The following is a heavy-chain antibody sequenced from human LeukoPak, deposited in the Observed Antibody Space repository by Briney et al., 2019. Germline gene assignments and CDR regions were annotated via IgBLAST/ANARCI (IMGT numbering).Heavy chain of an antibody. V-gene: IGHV4-59*01. CDR1: GGSISSYY. CDR3: ARSGLLWFGENPYYFDY. CDR2: IYYSGST. D-gene: IGHD3-10*01. J-gene: IGHJ4*02. Sequence: SETLSLTCSVSGGSISSYYWSWIRQPPRKGLEWIGYIYYSGSTNYNPSLKSRVTISVDTSKNQFSLKLSSVTAADTAVYYCARSGLLWFGENPYYFDYWGQGTLVTASS.